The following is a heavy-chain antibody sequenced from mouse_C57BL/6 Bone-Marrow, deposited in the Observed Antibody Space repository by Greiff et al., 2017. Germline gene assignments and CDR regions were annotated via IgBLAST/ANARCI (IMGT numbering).Heavy chain of an antibody. CDR1: GYTFTSYW. Sequence: VQLQQPGAELVKPGASVTLSCKASGYTFTSYWMHWVKQRPGQGLEWIGMIHPNSGSTNYNEKFKGKATLTVDKSSSTASMQLSSLTSEDSAVYYCARRTVVALYAMDYWGPGTSVTVSS. V-gene: IGHV1-64*01. D-gene: IGHD1-1*01. J-gene: IGHJ4*01. CDR2: IHPNSGST. CDR3: ARRTVVALYAMDY.